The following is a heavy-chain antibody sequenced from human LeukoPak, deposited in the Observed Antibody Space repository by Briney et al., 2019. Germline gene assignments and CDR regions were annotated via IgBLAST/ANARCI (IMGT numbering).Heavy chain of an antibody. CDR2: IIPILGIA. V-gene: IGHV1-69*02. J-gene: IGHJ4*02. D-gene: IGHD3-3*01. Sequence: SVKVSCKASGGTFSSYTISWVRQAPGQGLEWMGRIIPILGIANYAQKFQGRVTITADKSTSTAYMELSSLRSEDTAVYYCARTPTKSYDFWSGYLYYFDYWGQGTLVTVSS. CDR3: ARTPTKSYDFWSGYLYYFDY. CDR1: GGTFSSYT.